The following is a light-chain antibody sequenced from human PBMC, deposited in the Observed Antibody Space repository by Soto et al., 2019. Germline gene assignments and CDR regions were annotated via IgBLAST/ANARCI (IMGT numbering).Light chain of an antibody. V-gene: IGLV1-40*01. CDR2: GNI. CDR3: QSYDTSLHAVV. Sequence: QSVLTQPPSVSGAPGQRVTISCTGSSSNIGAGYDVHWYQQLPGTAPKLLIYGNINRPSGVPDRFSGSKSGTSASLAITGLQAADEADYYCQSYDTSLHAVVFGGGTKLTVL. J-gene: IGLJ2*01. CDR1: SSNIGAGYD.